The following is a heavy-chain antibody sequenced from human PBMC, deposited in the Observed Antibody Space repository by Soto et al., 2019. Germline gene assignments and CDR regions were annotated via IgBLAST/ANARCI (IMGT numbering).Heavy chain of an antibody. D-gene: IGHD6-13*01. CDR2: IYPGDSDT. V-gene: IGHV5-51*01. CDR1: GYSFTSYW. J-gene: IGHJ6*02. Sequence: GESLKIPCKGSGYSFTSYWIGWVRHMPGKGLEWMGIIYPGDSDTRYSPSFQGQVTISADKSISTAYLQWSSLKPPYTAMYYCGRPAGAGKYYYGEDVWAQGTTV. CDR3: GRPAGAGKYYYGEDV.